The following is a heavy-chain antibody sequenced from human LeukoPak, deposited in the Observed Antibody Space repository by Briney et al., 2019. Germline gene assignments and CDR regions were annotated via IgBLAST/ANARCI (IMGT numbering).Heavy chain of an antibody. CDR3: ARRIADYCYYMDV. J-gene: IGHJ6*03. D-gene: IGHD6-13*01. V-gene: IGHV1-18*01. Sequence: ASVKVSCKASGYTFTNYGISWVRQAPGQGLEWMGWISTYNDNTNYAQKLQGRVTMTTDTSTNTAYMELRSLISDDTAVYYCARRIADYCYYMDVWGKGTTVTVSS. CDR1: GYTFTNYG. CDR2: ISTYNDNT.